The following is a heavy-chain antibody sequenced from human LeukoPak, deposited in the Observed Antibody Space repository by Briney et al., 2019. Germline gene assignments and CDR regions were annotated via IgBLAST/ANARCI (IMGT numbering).Heavy chain of an antibody. V-gene: IGHV7-4-1*02. J-gene: IGHJ4*02. CDR3: ASFFCTSGLCYYLDY. D-gene: IGHD2-8*01. CDR2: INTNTGNP. CDR1: GYTFTSYA. Sequence: ASVKVSCKASGYTFTSYAMNWVRQAPGQGLEWMGWINTNTGNPTYAQGFTGRFVFSLDTSDNTAYRQISSLQAEDTAVYYCASFFCTSGLCYYLDYWGQGTLVTVSS.